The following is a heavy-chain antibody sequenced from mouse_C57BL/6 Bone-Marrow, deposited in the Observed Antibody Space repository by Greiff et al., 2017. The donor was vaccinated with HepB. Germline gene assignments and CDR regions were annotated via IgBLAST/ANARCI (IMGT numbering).Heavy chain of an antibody. Sequence: QVQLKESGAELVKPGASVKMSCKASGYTFTTYPIEWMKQNHGKSLEWIGNFHPYNDDTKYNEKFKGKATLTVEKSSSTVYLELSRLTSDDSAVYYWARRRDGYDDGAWFAYWGQGTLVTVSA. J-gene: IGHJ3*01. V-gene: IGHV1-47*01. CDR3: ARRRDGYDDGAWFAY. CDR1: GYTFTTYP. CDR2: FHPYNDDT. D-gene: IGHD2-2*01.